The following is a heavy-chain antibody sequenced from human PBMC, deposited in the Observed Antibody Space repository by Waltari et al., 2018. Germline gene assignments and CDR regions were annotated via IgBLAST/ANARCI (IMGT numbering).Heavy chain of an antibody. V-gene: IGHV3-30*02. Sequence: HLVESGGGVVQPGGSLRLSCVASGFTFRYFGMHWVRQAPGKGLEWVGFIRYDGSNQEYVDSVKGRFSISRDNSRNTVYLQMNSLRVEDTAVYYCAKDRGGGYGGLRPDAFDIWGEGTRVIVSS. CDR3: AKDRGGGYGGLRPDAFDI. D-gene: IGHD3-10*01. CDR1: GFTFRYFG. J-gene: IGHJ3*02. CDR2: IRYDGSNQ.